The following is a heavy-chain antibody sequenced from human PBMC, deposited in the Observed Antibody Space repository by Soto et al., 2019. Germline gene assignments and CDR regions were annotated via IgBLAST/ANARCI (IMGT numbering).Heavy chain of an antibody. D-gene: IGHD6-19*01. CDR2: IIPKFGTT. J-gene: IGHJ5*02. Sequence: ASVKVSCKASGETFSSHGISWLRQAPGQGLEYMRGIIPKFGTTNYAQKFRGRVTITADESTSTAYMEVSSLRYEDTAVYYCPIASGRGWYTCFVLCCQGTLGTVSS. CDR1: GETFSSHG. CDR3: PIASGRGWYTCFVL. V-gene: IGHV1-69*13.